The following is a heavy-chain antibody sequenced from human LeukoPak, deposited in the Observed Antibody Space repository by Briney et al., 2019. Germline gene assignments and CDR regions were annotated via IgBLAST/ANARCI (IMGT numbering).Heavy chain of an antibody. Sequence: PGGSLRLSCAASGFTFSDYYMSWIRQAPGKGLEWVSYISNSGSTIYYADSMKGRFTVSRDNAKNSLYLQVNTLTAEDTAVYYCAREGYYDSSGYHRNFDYWGQGTLVTVSS. D-gene: IGHD3-22*01. CDR3: AREGYYDSSGYHRNFDY. CDR1: GFTFSDYY. CDR2: ISNSGSTI. V-gene: IGHV3-11*01. J-gene: IGHJ4*02.